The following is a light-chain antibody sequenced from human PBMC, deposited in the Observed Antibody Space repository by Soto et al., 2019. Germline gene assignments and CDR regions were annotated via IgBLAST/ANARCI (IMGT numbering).Light chain of an antibody. CDR2: DAS. V-gene: IGKV1-5*01. CDR3: QQYNSYRGT. CDR1: QSISSW. Sequence: DIQMTQSPSTLSASVGDRVTITCRASQSISSWLAWYQQKPGKAPKLLIYDASSLESGVPSRFSGSGSGTELTLTISSLQPDDFATYYCQQYNSYRGTFGQGTKVDIK. J-gene: IGKJ1*01.